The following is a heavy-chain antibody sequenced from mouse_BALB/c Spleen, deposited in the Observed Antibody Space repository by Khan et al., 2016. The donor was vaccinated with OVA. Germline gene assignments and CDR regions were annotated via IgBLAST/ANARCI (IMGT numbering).Heavy chain of an antibody. CDR3: ARGNYYGYYCDY. J-gene: IGHJ2*02. CDR1: GYSITSNYA. D-gene: IGHD1-1*01. V-gene: IGHV3-2*02. Sequence: EVQLQQSGPGLVKPSQSLSLSCTVTGYSITSNYAWNWVRQFPGNKLEWMGYISYSGSTTYNQSLNSRISITRDTSKNQFFMQLKSVTTEDTATYYCARGNYYGYYCDYWGQGTSLTVSS. CDR2: ISYSGST.